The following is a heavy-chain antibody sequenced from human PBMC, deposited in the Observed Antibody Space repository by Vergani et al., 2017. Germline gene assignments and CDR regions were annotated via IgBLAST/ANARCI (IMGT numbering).Heavy chain of an antibody. CDR3: ARDGMYYDSSGYYYFDY. J-gene: IGHJ4*02. CDR1: GGSFSGYY. D-gene: IGHD3-22*01. Sequence: QVQLQQWGAGLLKPSETLSLTCAVYGGSFSGYYWSWIRQPPGKGLEWIGEINHSGSTNYNPSLKSRVTISVDTSKNQFSLKLSSVTAADTAVYYCARDGMYYDSSGYYYFDYWGQGTLVTVSS. CDR2: INHSGST. V-gene: IGHV4-34*01.